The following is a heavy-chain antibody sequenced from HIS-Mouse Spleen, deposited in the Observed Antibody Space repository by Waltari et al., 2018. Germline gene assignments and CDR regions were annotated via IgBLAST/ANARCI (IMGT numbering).Heavy chain of an antibody. D-gene: IGHD1-26*01. CDR3: AREGDSGSYFDY. V-gene: IGHV3-7*01. CDR2: IKQDGRGK. Sequence: EVQLVESGGGLVQPGGSLRLSCAASGFTFSSYWMSWVGQGPGRGVVWVANIKQDGRGKNYADSVKGGFTISRDNAKNSLYLQMNSLRAEDTAVYYCAREGDSGSYFDYWGQGTLVTVSS. CDR1: GFTFSSYW. J-gene: IGHJ4*02.